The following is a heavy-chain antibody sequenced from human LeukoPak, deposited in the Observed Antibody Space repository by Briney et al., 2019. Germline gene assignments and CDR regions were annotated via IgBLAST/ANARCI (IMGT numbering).Heavy chain of an antibody. D-gene: IGHD2-2*01. CDR1: GGSISSSSYY. CDR3: ARPSSKAYNWFDP. CDR2: IYYSGST. J-gene: IGHJ5*02. V-gene: IGHV4-39*01. Sequence: SETLSLTCTVSGGSISSSSYYWGWIRQPPGKGLEWIGSIYYSGSTYYNPSLKSRVTISVDTSKNQFPLKLSSVTAADTAVYYCARPSSKAYNWFDPWGQGTLVTVSS.